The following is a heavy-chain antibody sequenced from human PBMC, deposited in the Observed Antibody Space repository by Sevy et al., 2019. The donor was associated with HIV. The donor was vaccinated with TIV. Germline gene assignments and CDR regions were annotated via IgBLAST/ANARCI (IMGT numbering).Heavy chain of an antibody. J-gene: IGHJ4*02. CDR1: GGSFSNSD. CDR2: IIPRFGTA. V-gene: IGHV1-69*13. CDR3: ARVGGAREGYDYVGSSFIDH. Sequence: ASVKVSCKVSGGSFSNSDVIWVRQAPGQGLEWMGRIIPRFGTANYAQRFQGRVTITADEFTRTVFMELSRLSSEDTALFYGARVGGAREGYDYVGSSFIDHWGQGTLVTVSS. D-gene: IGHD3-16*01.